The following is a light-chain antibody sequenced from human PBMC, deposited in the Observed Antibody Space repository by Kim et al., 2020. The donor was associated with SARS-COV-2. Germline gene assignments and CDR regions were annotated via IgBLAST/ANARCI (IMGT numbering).Light chain of an antibody. CDR3: QQRSTWLRT. V-gene: IGKV3-11*01. J-gene: IGKJ4*01. Sequence: EIVLTQSPATLSLSPGERATLSCRASQSVRTYLAWYQQKPGQAPRLLIYDASTRATGIPARFSGSGSGTDFTLTINSLEPEDFAVYFCQQRSTWLRTFGGGTKLEI. CDR1: QSVRTY. CDR2: DAS.